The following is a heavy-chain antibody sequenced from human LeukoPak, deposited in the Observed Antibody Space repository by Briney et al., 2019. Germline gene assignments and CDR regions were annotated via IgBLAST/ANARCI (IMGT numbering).Heavy chain of an antibody. D-gene: IGHD6-19*01. V-gene: IGHV1-46*01. CDR2: INPSGGST. Sequence: GASXKVSCKASGYTFTSYYMHWVRQAPGQGLEWMGIINPSGGSTSYAQKFQGRVTMTRDTSTSTVYMELSSLRSEDTAVYYCARRAVAGTTDPWGQGTLVTVSS. CDR1: GYTFTSYY. J-gene: IGHJ5*02. CDR3: ARRAVAGTTDP.